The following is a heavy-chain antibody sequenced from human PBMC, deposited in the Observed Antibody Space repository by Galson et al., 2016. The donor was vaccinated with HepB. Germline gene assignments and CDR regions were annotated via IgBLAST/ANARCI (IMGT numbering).Heavy chain of an antibody. CDR3: ARLLRHGHGRGD. CDR1: GYTFITYG. D-gene: IGHD1-26*01. V-gene: IGHV1-18*01. J-gene: IGHJ4*02. Sequence: SVKVSCKASGYTFITYGVTWVRQAPGHGLEWMGWISAHNGNTNYAQKVQDRVTMTIDISSSTAYMELRSLRPDDTALYYCARLLRHGHGRGDWGQGTLVTVSS. CDR2: ISAHNGNT.